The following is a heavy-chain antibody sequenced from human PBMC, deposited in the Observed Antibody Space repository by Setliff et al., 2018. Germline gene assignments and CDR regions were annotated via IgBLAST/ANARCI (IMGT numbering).Heavy chain of an antibody. J-gene: IGHJ4*02. V-gene: IGHV3-7*01. CDR3: AADLYSGYDRPFDY. Sequence: PGGSLRLSCAASGFTFSSYWMSWVRQAPGKGLEWVANIKQDGSEKYYVDSVKGRFTISRDNAKNSLDLQMDSLRGEDTAVYYCAADLYSGYDRPFDYWGQGTLVTVSS. D-gene: IGHD5-12*01. CDR1: GFTFSSYW. CDR2: IKQDGSEK.